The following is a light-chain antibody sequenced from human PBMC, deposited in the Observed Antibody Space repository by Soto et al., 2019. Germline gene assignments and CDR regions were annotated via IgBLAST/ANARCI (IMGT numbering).Light chain of an antibody. CDR3: QQSYSTLTWT. J-gene: IGKJ1*01. V-gene: IGKV1-39*01. CDR1: QSINSY. CDR2: AAS. Sequence: DIQMTQSPSSLSASVGDRVTITCRASQSINSYLNWYQQKPGKAPKLLIYAASSLQSGVPSRFSGSGSGTDFTLTISSLQPEDFATYYCQQSYSTLTWTFGQGTKV.